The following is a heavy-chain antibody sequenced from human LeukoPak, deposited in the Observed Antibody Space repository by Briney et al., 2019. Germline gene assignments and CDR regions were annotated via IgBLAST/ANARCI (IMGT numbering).Heavy chain of an antibody. J-gene: IGHJ5*02. D-gene: IGHD2-2*01. V-gene: IGHV3-74*01. CDR3: ARGVGYCSSTSCYWWFDP. CDR2: INSDGSST. Sequence: GGSLRLSCAASGFTFSSCWMHWVRQAPGKGLVWVSRINSDGSSTSYADSVKGRFTISRDNAKNTLYLQMNSLRAEDTAVYYCARGVGYCSSTSCYWWFDPWGQGTLVTVSS. CDR1: GFTFSSCW.